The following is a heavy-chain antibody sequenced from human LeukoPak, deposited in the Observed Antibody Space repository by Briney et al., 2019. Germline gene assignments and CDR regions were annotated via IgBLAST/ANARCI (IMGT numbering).Heavy chain of an antibody. D-gene: IGHD2-2*01. CDR3: VSFYETN. CDR1: GNYW. V-gene: IGHV3-74*01. CDR2: VNSDGSWT. J-gene: IGHJ4*02. Sequence: GGSLRLSCAASGNYWMHWVRQAPGKGLVWVSRVNSDGSWTSHADSVKGRFTISKDNAKNAVYLQMNNLRTEDTAVYYCVSFYETNWGRGTLVTVSS.